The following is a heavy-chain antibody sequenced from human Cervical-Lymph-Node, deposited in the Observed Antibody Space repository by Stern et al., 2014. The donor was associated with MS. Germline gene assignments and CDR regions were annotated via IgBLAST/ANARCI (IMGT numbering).Heavy chain of an antibody. Sequence: QLVESGGSLVQPGDSLRLSCAASGFTFSDYWMAWVRQSPGKGLEWVANIKPDGSWKSYVDSVKGRFTISRDNAKNSLYLQMNSLTAEDAAVYYCARHVAWSCDYWGQGALVTVSS. V-gene: IGHV3-7*01. CDR2: IKPDGSWK. CDR3: ARHVAWSCDY. CDR1: GFTFSDYW. J-gene: IGHJ4*02. D-gene: IGHD3-3*01.